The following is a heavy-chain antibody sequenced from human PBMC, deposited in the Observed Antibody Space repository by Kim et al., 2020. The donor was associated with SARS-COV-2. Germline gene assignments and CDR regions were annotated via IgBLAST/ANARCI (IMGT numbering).Heavy chain of an antibody. D-gene: IGHD3-10*01. Sequence: GGSLRLSCAASGFTFSSYGMHWVRQAPGKGLEWVSVISYDGSNKNSADSVKGRFIIFRDNSKDTLYLQMNSLRIEDTAVYYCAKELPIYGSDNYNAFHIWGQGTMVTVSS. CDR2: ISYDGSNK. CDR1: GFTFSSYG. V-gene: IGHV3-30*18. J-gene: IGHJ3*02. CDR3: AKELPIYGSDNYNAFHI.